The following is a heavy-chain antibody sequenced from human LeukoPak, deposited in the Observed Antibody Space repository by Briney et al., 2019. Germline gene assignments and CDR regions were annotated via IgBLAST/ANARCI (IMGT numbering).Heavy chain of an antibody. J-gene: IGHJ4*02. Sequence: GGSLRLSCAASGFTFRGYTMNWVRQAPGKGLEWVSSISSSTDYIYYADSVKGRFTISRDNAKNSLYLQMSRRRAEDTAIYYCARDLRAGGSGSLTDYWGQGTLVTVSS. CDR1: GFTFRGYT. D-gene: IGHD3-16*01. V-gene: IGHV3-21*01. CDR2: ISSSTDYI. CDR3: ARDLRAGGSGSLTDY.